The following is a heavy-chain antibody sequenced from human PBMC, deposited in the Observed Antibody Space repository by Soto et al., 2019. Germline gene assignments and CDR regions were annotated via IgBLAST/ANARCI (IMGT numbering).Heavy chain of an antibody. Sequence: SGGSLRLSCAASGFTFSNAWMSWVRQAPGKGLEWVGRIKSKTDGGTTDYAAPVKGRFTISRDDSKNTLYLQMNSLKTEDTAVYYCTTYSSSWYRFDYWGQGTLVTVSS. CDR1: GFTFSNAW. D-gene: IGHD6-13*01. CDR2: IKSKTDGGTT. V-gene: IGHV3-15*01. CDR3: TTYSSSWYRFDY. J-gene: IGHJ4*02.